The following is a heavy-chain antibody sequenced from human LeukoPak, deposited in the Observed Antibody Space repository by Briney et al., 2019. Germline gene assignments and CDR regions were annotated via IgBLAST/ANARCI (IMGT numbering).Heavy chain of an antibody. V-gene: IGHV4-31*03. CDR3: ASGFSSSTFDY. D-gene: IGHD6-13*01. CDR2: IYYSGST. J-gene: IGHJ4*02. CDR1: GGSISSGGYY. Sequence: SETLSLTCTVSGGSISSGGYYWSWIRQPPGKGLEWIGYIYYSGSTYYNPSLKSRVTISVDTSKNQFSLKLNSVTAADTAVYYCASGFSSSTFDYWGQGTLVTVYS.